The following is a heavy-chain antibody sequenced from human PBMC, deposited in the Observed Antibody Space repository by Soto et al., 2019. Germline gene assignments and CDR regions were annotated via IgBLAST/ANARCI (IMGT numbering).Heavy chain of an antibody. J-gene: IGHJ5*02. D-gene: IGHD6-13*01. V-gene: IGHV1-8*02. CDR1: GYTFINFD. Sequence: QVQLVQSGAEVKEPGASVRVSCKASGYTFINFDISWVRQAAGQGLEWLGWMNPGSGKTGYASKFQGRVAMTRDPSTGTSHLELSSLSSDDTAVYYCARLASAGTLNWFDPWGQGPLVTVSS. CDR3: ARLASAGTLNWFDP. CDR2: MNPGSGKT.